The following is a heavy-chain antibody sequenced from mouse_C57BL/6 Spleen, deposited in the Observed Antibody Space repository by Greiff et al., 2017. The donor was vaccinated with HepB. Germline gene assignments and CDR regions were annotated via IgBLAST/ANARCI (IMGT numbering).Heavy chain of an antibody. V-gene: IGHV5-4*01. D-gene: IGHD1-1*01. Sequence: VQLKESGGGLVKPGGSLKLSCAASGFTFSSYAMSWVRQTPEKRLEWVATISDGGSYTYYPDNVKGRFTISRDNAKNNLYLQMSHLKSEDTAMYYCARRYYGSSYFDVWGTGTTVTVSS. CDR3: ARRYYGSSYFDV. CDR2: ISDGGSYT. CDR1: GFTFSSYA. J-gene: IGHJ1*03.